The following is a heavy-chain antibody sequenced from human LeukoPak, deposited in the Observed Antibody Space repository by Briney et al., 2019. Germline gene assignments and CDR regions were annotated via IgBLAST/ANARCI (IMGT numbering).Heavy chain of an antibody. CDR3: TRDLGVDTTMIFFDY. CDR1: GYTFTSFG. CDR2: ISAYNGNT. D-gene: IGHD5-18*01. J-gene: IGHJ4*02. Sequence: ASVTVSCKASGYTFTSFGISWVRQAPGQGLEWMGWISAYNGNTNYAQKLQGRVTMTTDTSTSTAYMEIRSLRSDDTAVYYCTRDLGVDTTMIFFDYWGQGSLVTVSS. V-gene: IGHV1-18*01.